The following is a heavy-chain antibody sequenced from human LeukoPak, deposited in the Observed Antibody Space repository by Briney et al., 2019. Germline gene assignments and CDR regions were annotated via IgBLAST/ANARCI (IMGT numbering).Heavy chain of an antibody. CDR1: GFTYSSYE. D-gene: IGHD2-21*01. V-gene: IGHV3-48*03. J-gene: IGHJ5*02. CDR3: ASELGRTSSGGIS. Sequence: PGGSLRLSCAASGFTYSSYEMNWVRQAPGKGLEWVSYISCNGSNLYYAGSVKGRFTISRDNAKNSLYLQMNSLRAEDTAVYYCASELGRTSSGGISWGQGTLVTVSS. CDR2: ISCNGSNL.